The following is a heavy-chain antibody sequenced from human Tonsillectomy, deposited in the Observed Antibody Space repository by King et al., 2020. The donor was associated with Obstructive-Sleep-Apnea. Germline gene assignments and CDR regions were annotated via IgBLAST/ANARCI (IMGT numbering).Heavy chain of an antibody. CDR2: IYSGGST. D-gene: IGHD3-3*01. V-gene: IGHV3-66*01. CDR3: MILEWLLYGENWFDP. J-gene: IGHJ5*02. Sequence: VQLVESGGGLVQPGGSLRLSCAASGFTVSSNYMSWVRQAPGKGLEWVSGIYSGGSTYYADSVKGRFTISRDNSKNTLYLQKNSLRAEDTAVYYCMILEWLLYGENWFDPWGQGTLVTVSS. CDR1: GFTVSSNY.